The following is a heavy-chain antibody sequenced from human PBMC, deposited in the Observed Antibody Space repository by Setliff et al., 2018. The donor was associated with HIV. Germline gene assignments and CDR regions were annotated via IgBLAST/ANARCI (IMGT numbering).Heavy chain of an antibody. D-gene: IGHD3-22*01. CDR3: ARVGYDSSGYYPRGAFDI. J-gene: IGHJ3*02. CDR2: IIPIFGTA. CDR1: GGTFSSYA. V-gene: IGHV1-69*05. Sequence: GASVKVSCKASGGTFSSYAISWMRQAPGQGLEWMGGIIPIFGTANYAQKFQGRVTITTDESTSTAYMELSSLRSEDTAVYYCARVGYDSSGYYPRGAFDIWGQGTMVTVS.